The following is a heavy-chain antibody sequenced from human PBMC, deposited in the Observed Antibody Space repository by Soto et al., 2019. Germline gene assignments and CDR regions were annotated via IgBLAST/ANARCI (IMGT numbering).Heavy chain of an antibody. D-gene: IGHD3-9*01. CDR3: ARGMYDILTGYYTDY. J-gene: IGHJ4*02. Sequence: SETLSLTCAVYGGSFSGYYWSWIRQPPGKGLEWIGEINHSGSTNYNPSLKSRVTISVDTSKNQFSLKLSSVTAADTAVYYCARGMYDILTGYYTDYWGQGTLVTVSS. CDR1: GGSFSGYY. V-gene: IGHV4-34*01. CDR2: INHSGST.